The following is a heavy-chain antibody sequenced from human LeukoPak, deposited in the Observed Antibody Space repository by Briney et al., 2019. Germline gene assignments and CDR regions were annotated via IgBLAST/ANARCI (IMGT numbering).Heavy chain of an antibody. J-gene: IGHJ3*02. D-gene: IGHD1-14*01. V-gene: IGHV4-34*01. CDR2: INHSGST. Sequence: SETLSLTCAVYGGSFSGYYWSWIRQPPGKGLEWIGEINHSGSTNYNPSLKSRVTISVDTSKNQFSLKLSSVTAADTAVYYCARENRDAFDIWGQGTMVTVSS. CDR3: ARENRDAFDI. CDR1: GGSFSGYY.